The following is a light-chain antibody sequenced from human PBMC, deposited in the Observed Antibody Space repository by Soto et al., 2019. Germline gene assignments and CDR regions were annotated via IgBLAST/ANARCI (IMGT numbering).Light chain of an antibody. J-gene: IGKJ5*01. V-gene: IGKV3-20*01. Sequence: ALTQSPGTLSSSPGERATLSCRASQTVSSNYLAWCQQRPGQAPRLLIYGASTRAAGIPDRFSGSGSGTDFTLTITRLEPEDSAVYFCQQYTGPPTTFGQGTRLEIK. CDR2: GAS. CDR3: QQYTGPPTT. CDR1: QTVSSNY.